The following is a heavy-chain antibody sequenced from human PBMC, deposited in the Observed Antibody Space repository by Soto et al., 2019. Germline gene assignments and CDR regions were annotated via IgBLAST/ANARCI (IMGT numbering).Heavy chain of an antibody. CDR3: ARSGSSQYFQH. CDR1: GYTFTSYG. Sequence: ASVKVSCKASGYTFTSYGISWVRQAPGQGLEWMGWINPNSGGTNYAQKFQGWVTMTRDTSISTAYMELSRLRSDDTAVYYCARSGSSQYFQHWGQGTLVTVSS. V-gene: IGHV1-2*04. J-gene: IGHJ1*01. D-gene: IGHD6-6*01. CDR2: INPNSGGT.